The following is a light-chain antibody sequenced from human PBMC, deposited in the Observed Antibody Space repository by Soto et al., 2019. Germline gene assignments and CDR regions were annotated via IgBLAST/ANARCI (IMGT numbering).Light chain of an antibody. CDR1: SGHSSYA. CDR2: LNSDGSH. CDR3: QTWGTGIQV. Sequence: QAVVTQSPSASASLGASVKLTCTLSSGHSSYAIAWHQQQPEKGPRYLMKLNSDGSHSKGDGIPDRFSGSSSGAERYLTIAILQSEDEADYYCQTWGTGIQVFGGGTTLTVL. J-gene: IGLJ3*02. V-gene: IGLV4-69*01.